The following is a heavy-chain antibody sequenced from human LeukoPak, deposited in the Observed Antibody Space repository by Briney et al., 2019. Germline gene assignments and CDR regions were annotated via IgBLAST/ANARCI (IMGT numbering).Heavy chain of an antibody. CDR1: GFTVSNNY. Sequence: PGGSLRLSCAASGFTVSNNYMSWVRQAPGKGLEWVSVLYSGGSIYYADSVKGRFTVSRDNSKKTLYLQMDSLRAEDTAVYYCAKEPTSSMVRGGAGYWGQGILVTVSS. D-gene: IGHD3-10*01. CDR2: LYSGGSI. V-gene: IGHV3-53*01. CDR3: AKEPTSSMVRGGAGY. J-gene: IGHJ4*02.